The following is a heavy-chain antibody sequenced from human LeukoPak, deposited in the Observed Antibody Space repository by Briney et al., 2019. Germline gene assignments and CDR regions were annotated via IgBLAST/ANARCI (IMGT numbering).Heavy chain of an antibody. CDR3: AKRIQSAMATGY. D-gene: IGHD5-18*01. V-gene: IGHV3-66*01. J-gene: IGHJ4*02. CDR2: IYSGGST. Sequence: PGGSLRLSCAASGFTVSSNYMNWVRQAPGKGLEWVSVIYSGGSTYYADSVKGRFTISRDNSKNTLYLQMNSLRAEDTAVYYCAKRIQSAMATGYWGQGTLVTVSS. CDR1: GFTVSSNY.